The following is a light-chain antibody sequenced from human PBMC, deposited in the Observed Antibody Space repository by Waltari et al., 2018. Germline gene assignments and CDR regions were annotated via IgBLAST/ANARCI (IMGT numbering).Light chain of an antibody. CDR3: LLSYSGVQV. Sequence: QALVTHEPSLTLSPGGTVTLTCGSSTGSVTSVHYPYWLQQKPGQAPRTLIFDTSNKHSWTPARFSGSLLGGKGALTLSGAQPEDEADYYCLLSYSGVQVFGGGTKLTVL. CDR2: DTS. J-gene: IGLJ2*01. V-gene: IGLV7-46*01. CDR1: TGSVTSVHY.